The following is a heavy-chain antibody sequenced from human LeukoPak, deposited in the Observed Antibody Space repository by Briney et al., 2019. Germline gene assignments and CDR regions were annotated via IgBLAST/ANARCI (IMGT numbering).Heavy chain of an antibody. D-gene: IGHD6-13*01. CDR3: AKGNGYSSSWYGWYFDL. Sequence: GGSLRLSCAASGFTFDDYAMHWVRQAPGKGLEWVSLISGDGGSTYYADSVKGRFTISRDNSKNSLYLQMNSLRTEDTALYYCAKGNGYSSSWYGWYFDLWGRGTLVTVSS. CDR2: ISGDGGST. J-gene: IGHJ2*01. CDR1: GFTFDDYA. V-gene: IGHV3-43*02.